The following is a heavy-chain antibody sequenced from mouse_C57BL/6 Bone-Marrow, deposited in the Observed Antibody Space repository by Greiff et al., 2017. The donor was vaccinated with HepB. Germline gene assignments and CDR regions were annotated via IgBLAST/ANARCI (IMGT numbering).Heavy chain of an antibody. CDR2: IYPGGGYT. CDR1: GYTFTNYW. J-gene: IGHJ4*01. V-gene: IGHV1-63*01. CDR3: ARGAEDYGYAMDY. Sequence: VKLMESGAELVRPGTSVKMSCKASGYTFTNYWIGWAKQRPGHGLEWIGDIYPGGGYTNYNEKFKGKATLTADKSSSTAYMQFSSLTSEDSAIYYCARGAEDYGYAMDYWGQGTSVTVSS. D-gene: IGHD2-4*01.